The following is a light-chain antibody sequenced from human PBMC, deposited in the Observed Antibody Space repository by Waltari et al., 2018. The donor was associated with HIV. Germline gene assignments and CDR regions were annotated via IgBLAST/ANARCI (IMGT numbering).Light chain of an antibody. CDR3: NSYRSSTTPCV. J-gene: IGLJ1*01. CDR2: EVS. CDR1: SSDVGGHNY. V-gene: IGLV2-14*01. Sequence: QSALTQPASVSGSPGQSITISCTGTSSDVGGHNYVSWYQQHPGKAPKLLIYEVSNRPSGVSNRFSGSKSGNTASMTISGLQAEDEADYYCNSYRSSTTPCVFGTGTK.